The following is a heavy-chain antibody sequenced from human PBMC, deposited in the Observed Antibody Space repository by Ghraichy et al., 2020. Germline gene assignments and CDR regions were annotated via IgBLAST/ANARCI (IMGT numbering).Heavy chain of an antibody. Sequence: GGSLRLSCAASGFTFSSYEMNWVRQAPGKGLEWVSYISSSGSTIYYADSVKGRFTISRDNAKNSLYLQMNSLRAEDTAVYYCARDRAEYSSSWALLNYFDYWGQGTLVTVSS. CDR3: ARDRAEYSSSWALLNYFDY. D-gene: IGHD6-13*01. CDR2: ISSSGSTI. CDR1: GFTFSSYE. J-gene: IGHJ4*02. V-gene: IGHV3-48*03.